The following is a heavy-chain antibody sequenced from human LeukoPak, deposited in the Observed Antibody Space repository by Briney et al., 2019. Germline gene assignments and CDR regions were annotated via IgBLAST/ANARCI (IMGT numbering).Heavy chain of an antibody. CDR1: GFTFDDYA. CDR3: AMGYERYSSGWYGSFDI. CDR2: ISWNSGSI. J-gene: IGHJ3*02. V-gene: IGHV3-9*01. Sequence: SGRSLRLSCAASGFTFDDYAMPWVRQAPGKGLEWVSGISWNSGSIGYADSVKGRFTISRDNAKNSLYLQMNSLRAEDTALYYCAMGYERYSSGWYGSFDIWGQGTMVTVSS. D-gene: IGHD6-19*01.